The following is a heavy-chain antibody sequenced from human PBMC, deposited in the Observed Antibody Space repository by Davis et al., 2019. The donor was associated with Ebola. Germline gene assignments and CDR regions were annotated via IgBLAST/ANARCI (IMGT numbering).Heavy chain of an antibody. CDR3: ARTPQYSNYGAYFDY. CDR2: INHSGST. D-gene: IGHD4-11*01. V-gene: IGHV4-34*01. J-gene: IGHJ4*02. Sequence: SETLSLTCAVYGGSFSGYYWNWIRQPPGKGLEWIGEINHSGSTSYNPSLASRVTISVDTSKRQFSLKVSSVTAADTAMYYCARTPQYSNYGAYFDYWGQGTLVTVSS. CDR1: GGSFSGYY.